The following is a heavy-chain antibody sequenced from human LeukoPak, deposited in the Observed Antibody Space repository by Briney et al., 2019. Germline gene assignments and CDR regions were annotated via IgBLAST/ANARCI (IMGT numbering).Heavy chain of an antibody. D-gene: IGHD3-3*01. CDR2: IYYSGST. J-gene: IGHJ3*02. CDR3: ASSGYYDFWSAFDI. CDR1: GGSISSYY. V-gene: IGHV4-59*01. Sequence: PSETLSLTCTVSGGSISSYYWSWIRQPPGKGLERIGYIYYSGSTNYNPSLKSRVTISVDTSKNQFSLKLSSVTAADTAVYYCASSGYYDFWSAFDIWGQGTMVTVSS.